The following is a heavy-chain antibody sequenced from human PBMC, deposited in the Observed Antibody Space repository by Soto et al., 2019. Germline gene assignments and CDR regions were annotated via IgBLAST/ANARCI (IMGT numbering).Heavy chain of an antibody. CDR2: IYSGGST. Sequence: GGSLRLSCAASGFTVSSNYMSWVRQAPGKGLEWVSVIYSGGSTYYADSVKGRFTISRDNSKNTLYLQMNSLRAEDTAVYYCARVKEASWFDPWGQGTLVTVSS. CDR1: GFTVSSNY. CDR3: ARVKEASWFDP. V-gene: IGHV3-53*01. J-gene: IGHJ5*02.